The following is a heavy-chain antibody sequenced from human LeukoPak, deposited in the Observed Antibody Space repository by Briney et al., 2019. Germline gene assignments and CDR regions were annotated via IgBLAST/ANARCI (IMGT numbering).Heavy chain of an antibody. D-gene: IGHD3-10*01. CDR3: ARAKPKNMVRGLIMRRESRYYFDY. CDR2: ISASSNTI. J-gene: IGHJ4*02. V-gene: IGHV3-48*01. CDR1: GFTFSSYS. Sequence: PGGSLRLSCAASGFTFSSYSMNWVRQAPGKGLEWVSYISASSNTIYYADSVKGRFTISRDNAKNSLYLQMNSLRAEDTAVYYCARAKPKNMVRGLIMRRESRYYFDYWGQGTLVTVSS.